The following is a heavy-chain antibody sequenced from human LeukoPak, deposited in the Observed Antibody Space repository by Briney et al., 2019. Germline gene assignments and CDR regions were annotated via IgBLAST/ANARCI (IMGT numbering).Heavy chain of an antibody. D-gene: IGHD3-22*01. V-gene: IGHV5-51*01. CDR3: ARHHTYYYDSSGYPDAFDI. Sequence: GEPLKISCKGSGYGFTSYWIGWVRQMPGKGLEWMGIIYPGDSDTRYSPSFQGQVTISADKSISTAYLQWSSLKASDTAMYYCARHHTYYYDSSGYPDAFDIWGQGTMVTVSS. J-gene: IGHJ3*02. CDR1: GYGFTSYW. CDR2: IYPGDSDT.